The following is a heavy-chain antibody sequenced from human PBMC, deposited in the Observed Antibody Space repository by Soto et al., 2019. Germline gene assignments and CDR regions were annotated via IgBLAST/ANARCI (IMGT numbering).Heavy chain of an antibody. CDR2: IYYSGST. D-gene: IGHD1-26*01. CDR3: ARLWVRRWELGGYYFDY. J-gene: IGHJ4*02. CDR1: GGSISSSSYY. Sequence: KASETLSLTCTVSGGSISSSSYYWGWIRQPPGKGLEWIGSIYYSGSTYYNPSLKSRVTISVDTSKNQFSLKLSSVTAADTAVYYCARLWVRRWELGGYYFDYWGQGTLVTVSS. V-gene: IGHV4-39*01.